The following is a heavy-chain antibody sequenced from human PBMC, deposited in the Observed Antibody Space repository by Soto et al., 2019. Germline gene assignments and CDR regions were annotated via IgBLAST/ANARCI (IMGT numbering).Heavy chain of an antibody. CDR2: ISYDGSNQ. CDR3: ARDRSSTYYYYGMDL. Sequence: GALRLSCAASGFSFSRHGMHWVRQAPGKGLEWVAVISYDGSNQDYADSVKGRFSISRDNSKNTVYLQMNSLRVEDSAVYYCARDRSSTYYYYGMDLWGQGTTVTVSS. CDR1: GFSFSRHG. V-gene: IGHV3-30-3*01. J-gene: IGHJ6*02. D-gene: IGHD6-19*01.